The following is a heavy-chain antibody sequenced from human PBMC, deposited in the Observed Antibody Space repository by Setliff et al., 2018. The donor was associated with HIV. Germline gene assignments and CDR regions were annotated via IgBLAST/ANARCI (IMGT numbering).Heavy chain of an antibody. CDR1: GYSISSGYY. CDR3: ARGLDIVLMVYAIPDAFDI. V-gene: IGHV4-38-2*01. D-gene: IGHD2-8*01. J-gene: IGHJ3*02. Sequence: SQTLSLTCAVSGYSISSGYYWGWIRQPPGKGLEWIGSIYHSGSTYYNPSLKSRVTISVDTSKNQFSLKLSSVTAADTAVYYCARGLDIVLMVYAIPDAFDIWGQGTMVTVSS. CDR2: IYHSGST.